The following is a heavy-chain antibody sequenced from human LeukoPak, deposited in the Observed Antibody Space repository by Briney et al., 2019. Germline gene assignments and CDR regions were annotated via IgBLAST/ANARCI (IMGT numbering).Heavy chain of an antibody. CDR1: GFTFSSYS. CDR3: ARDHPRGYSYGLSPSDL. Sequence: GGSLRLSCAASGFTFSSYSMNWVRQAPGKGLEWVSSISSSSSYIYYADSVKGRFTISRDNAKNSLYLRMNSLRAEDTAVYYCARDHPRGYSYGLSPSDLWGQGTLVTVSS. D-gene: IGHD5-18*01. J-gene: IGHJ5*02. V-gene: IGHV3-21*01. CDR2: ISSSSSYI.